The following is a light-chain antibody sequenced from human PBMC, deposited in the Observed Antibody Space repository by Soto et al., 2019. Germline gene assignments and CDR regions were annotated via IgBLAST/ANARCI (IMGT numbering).Light chain of an antibody. CDR1: SSDVGSYNL. V-gene: IGLV2-23*01. CDR2: EGS. CDR3: CSYAGSPWV. J-gene: IGLJ3*02. Sequence: QSALTQPASVSGSPGQSITISCTGTSSDVGSYNLVSWYQQHPGKAPKLMIYEGSKRPSGVSNRFSGSKSGNTASLTISGLQAEDEADYYCCSYAGSPWVFGGGIQLTVL.